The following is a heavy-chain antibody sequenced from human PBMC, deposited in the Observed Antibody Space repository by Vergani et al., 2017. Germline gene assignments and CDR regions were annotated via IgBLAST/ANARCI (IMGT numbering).Heavy chain of an antibody. D-gene: IGHD2-2*01. V-gene: IGHV3-11*05. J-gene: IGHJ3*02. CDR1: GFTFSDYY. Sequence: VQLVESGGGLVKPGGSLRLSCAASGFTFSDYYMSWIRQAPGKGLEWVSYISSSSSYTNYADSVKGRFTISRDNAKNSLYLQMNSLRAEDTAVYYCARVRRSSVHDAFDIWGQGTMVTVSS. CDR3: ARVRRSSVHDAFDI. CDR2: ISSSSSYT.